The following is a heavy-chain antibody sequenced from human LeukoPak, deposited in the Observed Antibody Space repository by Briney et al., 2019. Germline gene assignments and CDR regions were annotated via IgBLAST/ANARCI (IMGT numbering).Heavy chain of an antibody. J-gene: IGHJ4*02. V-gene: IGHV4-4*07. D-gene: IGHD3-10*01. CDR2: ICTSGST. CDR3: ARDVGPGAYYYGSGPWGYYFDY. Sequence: SETLSLTCTVSGGSISSYYWSWLRQPAGKGLEWIGRICTSGSTNYNPSLTSRVTMSVDTSKNQFSLKLSSVTAADTAVYYCARDVGPGAYYYGSGPWGYYFDYWGQGTLVTVSS. CDR1: GGSISSYY.